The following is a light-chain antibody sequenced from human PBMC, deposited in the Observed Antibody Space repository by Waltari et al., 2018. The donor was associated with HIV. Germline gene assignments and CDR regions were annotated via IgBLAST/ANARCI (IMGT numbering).Light chain of an antibody. V-gene: IGLV2-14*01. CDR3: MSYISSATPE. CDR2: EVS. Sequence: QSALTQPASVSGSPGQSITISCTGTSSDLDNFKSVSWYQHHPGKAPKVIIYEVSNRPSGVSNRFSGSMSGHTASLIISGLQAEYEADYFCMSYISSATPEFGGGTKLTVL. J-gene: IGLJ3*02. CDR1: SSDLDNFKS.